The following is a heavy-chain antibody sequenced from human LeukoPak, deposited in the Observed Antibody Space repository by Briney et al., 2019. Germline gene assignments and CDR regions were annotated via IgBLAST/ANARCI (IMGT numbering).Heavy chain of an antibody. CDR1: GYTFTSYD. Sequence: ASVKVSCKASGYTFTSYDISWVRQATGQGLEWMGWMNPNSGNTGYAQKFQGRVTMTRNTSITTAYMELSSLRSEDTAVYYCARLYKYDSGSYGGNWGQGTLVTVSS. CDR3: ARLYKYDSGSYGGN. J-gene: IGHJ4*02. D-gene: IGHD3-10*01. CDR2: MNPNSGNT. V-gene: IGHV1-8*01.